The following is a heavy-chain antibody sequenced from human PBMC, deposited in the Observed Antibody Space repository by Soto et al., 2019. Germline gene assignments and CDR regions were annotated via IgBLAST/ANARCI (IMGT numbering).Heavy chain of an antibody. Sequence: AETLSLTCAFSGGSISSDYWSLSRQPPGKGLEWIGYIDYSGSTNYNPSLKSRVTISVDTSKNQFYLKLSSVTAADTAVYYCARVGYSYGYYFDYWGQGSLVTVSS. CDR3: ARVGYSYGYYFDY. D-gene: IGHD5-18*01. CDR2: IDYSGST. CDR1: GGSISSDY. V-gene: IGHV4-59*01. J-gene: IGHJ4*02.